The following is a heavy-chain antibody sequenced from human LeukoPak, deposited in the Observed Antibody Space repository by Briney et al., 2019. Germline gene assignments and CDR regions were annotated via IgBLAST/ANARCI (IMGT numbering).Heavy chain of an antibody. V-gene: IGHV3-66*01. CDR1: GFTVIMNH. Sequence: GGSLRLSCTATGFTVIMNHMNWARQAPGKGVEGVSVIYTGGSTYYADAVKGRFNISRDNSKNTVYLQMNSLRPEDTAVYYCARAEVLSFFDSWGQGTLVTVSS. D-gene: IGHD4/OR15-4a*01. CDR2: IYTGGST. CDR3: ARAEVLSFFDS. J-gene: IGHJ4*02.